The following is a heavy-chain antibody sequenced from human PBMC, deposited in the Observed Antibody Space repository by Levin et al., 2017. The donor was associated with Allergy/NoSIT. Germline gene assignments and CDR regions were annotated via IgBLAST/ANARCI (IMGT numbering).Heavy chain of an antibody. V-gene: IGHV3-7*01. CDR2: IKQDGSDK. J-gene: IGHJ4*02. Sequence: GGSLRLSCAASGFTFRTFWMSWVRQAPGKGPEWVANIKQDGSDKYYVDSVEGRFTVSRDNAKNSLYLQMNSLRVEDTAVYYCARDHDVEDEYFDFWGQGTLVTVSS. CDR1: GFTFRTFW. D-gene: IGHD1-1*01. CDR3: ARDHDVEDEYFDF.